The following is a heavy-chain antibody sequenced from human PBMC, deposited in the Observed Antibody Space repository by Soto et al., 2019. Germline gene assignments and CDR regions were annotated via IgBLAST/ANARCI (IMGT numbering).Heavy chain of an antibody. J-gene: IGHJ5*02. CDR3: AKDREFTIFHNWFEQ. V-gene: IGHV3-23*01. CDR1: GFTFSSYA. D-gene: IGHD3-9*01. Sequence: PWGSLRLSCAASGFTFSSYAMSWVRQAPGKGLEWVSAISVSVGITYYADSVKGRFTISRDNSKNTLYLQMNSLRAEDTAVYYCAKDREFTIFHNWFEQWGKGNMVTVSA. CDR2: ISVSVGIT.